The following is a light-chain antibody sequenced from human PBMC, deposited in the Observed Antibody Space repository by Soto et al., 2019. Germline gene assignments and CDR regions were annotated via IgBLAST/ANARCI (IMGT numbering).Light chain of an antibody. J-gene: IGLJ1*01. V-gene: IGLV2-14*01. CDR2: EVR. CDR1: NSDVGIYDF. Sequence: QSVLTQPASVSGTPGQSITISCTGSNSDVGIYDFVSWYQHHPGRAPKLIVSEVRHPPSGVSNRFSGSKSGNTASLTISGLQSEDEADYYCISYTSDDVRYVFGTGTKLTVL. CDR3: ISYTSDDVRYV.